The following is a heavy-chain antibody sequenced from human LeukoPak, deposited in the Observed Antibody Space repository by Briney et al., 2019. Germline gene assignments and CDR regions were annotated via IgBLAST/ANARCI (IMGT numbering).Heavy chain of an antibody. D-gene: IGHD3-22*01. V-gene: IGHV4-34*01. CDR1: GGSFSDYY. CDR3: AVGGHDTTGYRVGMNY. Sequence: SETLSLTCAVYGGSFSDYYWTWIRQPPGKGLEWIGEITHSGITNYNPYLKSRVTISGDTSKKQFSLTLSSVTAADTAVYYCAVGGHDTTGYRVGMNYWGQGTLVTVSS. J-gene: IGHJ4*02. CDR2: ITHSGIT.